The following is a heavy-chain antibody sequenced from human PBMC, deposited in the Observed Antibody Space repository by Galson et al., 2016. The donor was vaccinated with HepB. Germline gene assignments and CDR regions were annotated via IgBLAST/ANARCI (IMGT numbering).Heavy chain of an antibody. V-gene: IGHV3-23*01. J-gene: IGHJ4*02. CDR3: AKGQYYFGSDSYYADY. Sequence: GSLRLSCAASGFTFNNNGMSWVRQAPGKGLEWVAVISRTGSGTYYADSVKGRFAISRDNSKNTLSLQMNSLRAEDTAVYYCAKGQYYFGSDSYYADYWGQGTPVTVSS. D-gene: IGHD3-10*01. CDR1: GFTFNNNG. CDR2: ISRTGSGT.